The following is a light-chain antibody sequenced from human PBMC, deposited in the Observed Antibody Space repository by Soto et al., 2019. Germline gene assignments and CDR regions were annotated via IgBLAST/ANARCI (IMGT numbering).Light chain of an antibody. CDR2: KAS. CDR3: QHYNSYPWT. CDR1: QSISNR. Sequence: DIQMTQSPSTLSASVGDRVTITCRASQSISNRLAWYQQKPGKAPKLLIYKASTLKSGVPSRFSGSGSGTEFTLTISSLQPDDFATYYCQHYNSYPWTFGQGTKVDIK. V-gene: IGKV1-5*03. J-gene: IGKJ1*01.